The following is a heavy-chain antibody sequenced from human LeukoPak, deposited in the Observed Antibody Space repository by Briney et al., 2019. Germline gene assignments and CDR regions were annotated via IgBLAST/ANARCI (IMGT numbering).Heavy chain of an antibody. J-gene: IGHJ3*02. CDR1: GGSFSGYY. CDR2: IYYSGST. V-gene: IGHV4-59*01. D-gene: IGHD5-18*01. Sequence: PSETLSLTCAVYGGSFSGYYWSWIRQPPGKGLEWIGYIYYSGSTNYNPSLKSRVTISVDTSKNQFSLKLSSVTAADTAVYYCARSGYSYGADAFDIWGQGTMVAVSS. CDR3: ARSGYSYGADAFDI.